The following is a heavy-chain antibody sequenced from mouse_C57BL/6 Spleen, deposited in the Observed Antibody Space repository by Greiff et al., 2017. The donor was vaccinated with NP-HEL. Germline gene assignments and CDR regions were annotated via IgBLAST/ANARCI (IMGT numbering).Heavy chain of an antibody. CDR2: ISYSGST. V-gene: IGHV3-2*02. D-gene: IGHD1-2*01. J-gene: IGHJ2*01. Sequence: VQLKESGPGLVKPSQSLSLTCTVTGYSITSGYGWNWIRQLPGNKREWMGDISYSGSTNYNPSLKSRISITRDTSKNQFFLQLNSVTTEDTATYYCSRTARIKYWGQGTTLTVSS. CDR3: SRTARIKY. CDR1: GYSITSGYG.